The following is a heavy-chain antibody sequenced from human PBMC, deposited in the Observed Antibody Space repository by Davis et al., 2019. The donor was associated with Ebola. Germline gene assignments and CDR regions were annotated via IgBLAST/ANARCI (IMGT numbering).Heavy chain of an antibody. CDR1: GYTFTGYY. Sequence: ASVKVSCKASGYTFTGYYMHWVRQAPGQGLEWMGRINPNSGGTNYAQKFQGRVTMTRDTSISTAYMELSRLRSDDTAVYYCARVLHGSGSYYMPYYYYYYGMDVWGQGTTVTVSS. D-gene: IGHD3-10*01. V-gene: IGHV1-2*06. J-gene: IGHJ6*02. CDR3: ARVLHGSGSYYMPYYYYYYGMDV. CDR2: INPNSGGT.